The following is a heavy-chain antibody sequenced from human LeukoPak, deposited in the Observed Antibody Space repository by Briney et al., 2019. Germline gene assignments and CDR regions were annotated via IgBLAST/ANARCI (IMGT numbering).Heavy chain of an antibody. J-gene: IGHJ5*02. Sequence: SETLSLTCAVSGGSISSSNRWSWVRQPPGKGLEWIGEIYHSGSTNYNPSLKSRVTISVDKSKNQFSLKLSSVTAADTAVYYCARVPYSSSWPGFDPWGQGTLVTVSS. CDR1: GGSISSSNR. CDR3: ARVPYSSSWPGFDP. V-gene: IGHV4-4*02. CDR2: IYHSGST. D-gene: IGHD6-13*01.